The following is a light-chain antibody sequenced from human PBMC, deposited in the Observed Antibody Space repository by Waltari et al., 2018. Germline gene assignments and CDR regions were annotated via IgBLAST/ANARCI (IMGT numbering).Light chain of an antibody. Sequence: DIVMTQSPDSLAVSLGERAAINCKSSQSVLFSTNNKNFLAWYQQKPGQPPNLLIYWASTRESGVPDRFGGSGSGTDFTLTISSLQAEDVAVYYCQQYYTTPWTFGQGTKVEIK. V-gene: IGKV4-1*01. CDR1: QSVLFSTNNKNF. J-gene: IGKJ1*01. CDR2: WAS. CDR3: QQYYTTPWT.